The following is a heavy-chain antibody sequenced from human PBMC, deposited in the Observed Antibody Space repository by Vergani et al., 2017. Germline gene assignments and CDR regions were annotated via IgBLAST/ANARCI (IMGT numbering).Heavy chain of an antibody. CDR1: GASVNSYY. J-gene: IGHJ4*02. CDR3: ARSRIYYGAGSPDY. Sequence: QVKLQESGPGLVKPSETLSLICTVSGASVNSYYWSWIRQPPGKGLEWMGYVSFRGDTLYDPSVKGRMTISLNTSSNQFSLYLTSVTAADTDVYYCARSRIYYGAGSPDYWGQGTLVTVSS. CDR2: VSFRGDT. V-gene: IGHV4-59*02. D-gene: IGHD3-10*01.